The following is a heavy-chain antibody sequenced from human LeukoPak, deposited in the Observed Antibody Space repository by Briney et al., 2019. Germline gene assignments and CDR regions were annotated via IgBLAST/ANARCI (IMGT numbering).Heavy chain of an antibody. Sequence: GASVKVSCKASGYSFTAFYIHWLRQAPGQGLEWMGWIHPRSGDTNYAQKFQGRVTMTRDTSINTAYMDLNSLRSDDTAVYYCARDGEYGSGSYYRGCLDYWGPGALVTVSS. CDR1: GYSFTAFY. D-gene: IGHD3-10*01. V-gene: IGHV1-2*02. CDR3: ARDGEYGSGSYYRGCLDY. CDR2: IHPRSGDT. J-gene: IGHJ4*02.